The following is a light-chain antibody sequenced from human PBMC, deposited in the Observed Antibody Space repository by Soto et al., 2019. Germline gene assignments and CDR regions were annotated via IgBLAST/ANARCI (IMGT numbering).Light chain of an antibody. Sequence: ALTQPASVSGSPGQSITISCTGTSSDVGSYNLVSWYQQHPGKAPKLMIYEGSKRPSGVSNRFSGSKSGNTASLTISGLQAEDEADYYCCSYAGSTTPVLFGGGTKLTVL. CDR1: SSDVGSYNL. CDR3: CSYAGSTTPVL. J-gene: IGLJ2*01. CDR2: EGS. V-gene: IGLV2-23*01.